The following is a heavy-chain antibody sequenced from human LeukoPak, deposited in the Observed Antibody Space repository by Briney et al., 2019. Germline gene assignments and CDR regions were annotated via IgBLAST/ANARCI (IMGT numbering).Heavy chain of an antibody. CDR3: ARRDIVVAVSASDY. CDR1: GFIFSDYI. CDR2: ITASGDST. V-gene: IGHV3-23*01. J-gene: IGHJ4*02. D-gene: IGHD2-15*01. Sequence: GESLRLSCAASGFIFSDYIMIWVRQAPGKGLEWVSGITASGDSTYYADSVKGRFTMSRDNSKNTVYLQMNSLRVDDTAVYYCARRDIVVAVSASDYWGQGTLVTVSS.